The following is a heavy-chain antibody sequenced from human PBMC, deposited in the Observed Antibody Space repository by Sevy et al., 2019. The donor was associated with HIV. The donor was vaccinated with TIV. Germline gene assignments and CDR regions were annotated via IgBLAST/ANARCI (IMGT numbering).Heavy chain of an antibody. CDR3: ATCSPDYYYGMDV. Sequence: SETLSLTCTVSGGSMSGYYLTWIRQPPGKGLEWIGYFYYSRTTNDNPSLKSRVTISVDRSKNQFSLKLNSVTAADTAMYYCATCSPDYYYGMDVWGQGTTVTVSS. CDR2: FYYSRTT. J-gene: IGHJ6*02. CDR1: GGSMSGYY. D-gene: IGHD2-15*01. V-gene: IGHV4-59*01.